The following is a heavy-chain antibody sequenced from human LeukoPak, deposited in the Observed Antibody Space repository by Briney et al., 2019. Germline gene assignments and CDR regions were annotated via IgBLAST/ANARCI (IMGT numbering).Heavy chain of an antibody. J-gene: IGHJ5*02. V-gene: IGHV1-46*01. CDR3: ARVMGDYTRRWFDP. CDR2: INPSGGST. Sequence: GASVKVSCKASGYTFTSYYMHWVRQAPGQGIEWMGIINPSGGSTSYAQKFQGRDTMTRHTSTTTVYMELSSLRSEDTAVYYCARVMGDYTRRWFDPWGQGTLVTVSS. D-gene: IGHD4-17*01. CDR1: GYTFTSYY.